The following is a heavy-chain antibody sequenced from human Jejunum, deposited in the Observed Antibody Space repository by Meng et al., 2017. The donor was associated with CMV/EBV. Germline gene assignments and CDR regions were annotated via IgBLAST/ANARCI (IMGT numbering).Heavy chain of an antibody. V-gene: IGHV3-11*01. CDR3: ARDFTVVGYYGMDV. CDR1: GFTFRDYY. Sequence: GFTFRDYYMSWIRQAPGKGLEWVSYTSSSGSTIYYADSVKGRFTISRDNAKNSLYLQMNSLRVEDTAVYYCARDFTVVGYYGMDVWGQGTKVTVSS. J-gene: IGHJ6*02. CDR2: TSSSGSTI. D-gene: IGHD2-15*01.